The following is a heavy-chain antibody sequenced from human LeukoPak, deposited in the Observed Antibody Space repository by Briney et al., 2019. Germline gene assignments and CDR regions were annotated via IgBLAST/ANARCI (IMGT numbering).Heavy chain of an antibody. CDR3: ARGYYYYGLDV. V-gene: IGHV1-8*01. Sequence: ASVKVSCKASGYTFTTYDINWVRQAPGQGLEWMGWTSPSSGNRGYAQKFQGRVTMTRDTSVSTAYMELSSLRSDDTAVYYCARGYYYYGLDVWGQGITVTVSS. CDR2: TSPSSGNR. J-gene: IGHJ6*02. CDR1: GYTFTTYD.